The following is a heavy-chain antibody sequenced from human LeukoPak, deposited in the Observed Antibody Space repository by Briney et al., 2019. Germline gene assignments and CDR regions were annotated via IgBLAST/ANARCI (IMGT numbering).Heavy chain of an antibody. D-gene: IGHD4-11*01. CDR2: IYTSGST. V-gene: IGHV4-61*02. CDR3: ARSSYAMTTVTAYYYYYMDV. CDR1: GGSISSGSYY. J-gene: IGHJ6*03. Sequence: SETLSLTCTVSGGSISSGSYYWSWIRQPAGKGLEWIGRIYTSGSTNYNPSLKSRVTISVDTSKNQFPMKLSSVTAADTAVYYCARSSYAMTTVTAYYYYYMDVWGKGTTVTVSS.